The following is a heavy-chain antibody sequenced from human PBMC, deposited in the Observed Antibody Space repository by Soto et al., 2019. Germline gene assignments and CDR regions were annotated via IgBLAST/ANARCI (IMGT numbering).Heavy chain of an antibody. D-gene: IGHD2-21*01. CDR2: IFYTGST. J-gene: IGHJ6*02. CDR3: ARDRVRSDNKSYGMDV. CDR1: GGSISSGGYY. V-gene: IGHV4-31*03. Sequence: PSETLSLTCTVSGGSISSGGYYWSWIRQHPGKGLEWIGYIFYTGSTYYNPSLKSRVSISVDTSKNQFSLKLTSVTAADTAIYYCARDRVRSDNKSYGMDVWGQGTTVTVSS.